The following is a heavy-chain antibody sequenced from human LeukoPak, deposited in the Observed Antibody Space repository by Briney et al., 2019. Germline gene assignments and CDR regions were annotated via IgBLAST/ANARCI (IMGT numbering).Heavy chain of an antibody. J-gene: IGHJ5*02. V-gene: IGHV4-59*01. CDR3: ARRGPPRTLLRGVKSGWFDP. CDR1: GGSISSYY. CDR2: IYYSGST. Sequence: SETLSLTCTVSGGSISSYYWSWIRQPPGKGLEWIGYIYYSGSTNYNPSLKSRVTISVDTSKNQFSLRLSSVTAADTAVYYCARRGPPRTLLRGVKSGWFDPWGQGTLVTVSS. D-gene: IGHD3-10*01.